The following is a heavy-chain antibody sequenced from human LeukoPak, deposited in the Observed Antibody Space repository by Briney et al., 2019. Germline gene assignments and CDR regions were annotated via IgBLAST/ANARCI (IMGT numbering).Heavy chain of an antibody. CDR2: ISYDGSNK. V-gene: IGHV3-30*03. CDR3: ARDGYKSFSFDY. Sequence: PGRSLRLSCAASGFTFSSYGMHWVRQAPGKGLEWVAVISYDGSNKYYADSVKGRFTISRDSSKNTLYLQMNSLRAEDTAVYYCARDGYKSFSFDYWGQGTLVTVSS. D-gene: IGHD5-24*01. CDR1: GFTFSSYG. J-gene: IGHJ4*02.